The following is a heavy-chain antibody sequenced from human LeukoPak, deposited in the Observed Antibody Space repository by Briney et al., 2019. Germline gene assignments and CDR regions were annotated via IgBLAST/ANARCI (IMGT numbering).Heavy chain of an antibody. V-gene: IGHV3-30*18. CDR2: ISYDGSHK. CDR3: AKAEGYDILTGLDY. J-gene: IGHJ4*02. Sequence: GGSLRLSCAASGFTFSAYGMHWVRQAPGKGLEWVAVISYDGSHKFYADSVKGRFTISRDNSKNTLYLQMNSLRTGDTAVYYCAKAEGYDILTGLDYWGQGTLVTVSS. CDR1: GFTFSAYG. D-gene: IGHD3-9*01.